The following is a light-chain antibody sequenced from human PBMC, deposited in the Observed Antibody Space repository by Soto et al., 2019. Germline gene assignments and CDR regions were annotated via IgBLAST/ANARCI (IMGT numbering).Light chain of an antibody. V-gene: IGKV3-20*01. CDR3: QHYAHNSPIT. J-gene: IGKJ5*01. CDR2: GAS. CDR1: QSVSSR. Sequence: EIVLTQSPGTLSLSPGERATLSCRASQSVSSRLAWYQQRPGQAPRLLISGASSRATGIPDRFSGSGSGTDFTLTISRLEREDFALYYCQHYAHNSPITFGQGTRLEIK.